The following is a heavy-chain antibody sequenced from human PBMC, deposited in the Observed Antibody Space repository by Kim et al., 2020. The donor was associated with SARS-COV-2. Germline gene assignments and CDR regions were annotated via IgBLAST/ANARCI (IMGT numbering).Heavy chain of an antibody. CDR2: IYYSGST. Sequence: SETLSLTCTVSGGSISSYYWSWIRQPPGKGLEWIGYIYYSGSTNYNPSLKSRVTISVDTSKNQFSLKLSSVTAADTAVYYCARSYSGSRTDFDYWGQGTLVTVSS. D-gene: IGHD1-26*01. CDR1: GGSISSYY. V-gene: IGHV4-59*01. CDR3: ARSYSGSRTDFDY. J-gene: IGHJ4*02.